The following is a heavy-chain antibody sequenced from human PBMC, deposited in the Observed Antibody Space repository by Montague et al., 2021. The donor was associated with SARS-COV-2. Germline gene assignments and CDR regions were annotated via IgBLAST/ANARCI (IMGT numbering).Heavy chain of an antibody. CDR2: IYWDDDK. CDR3: ARIADNGSKWDGLDP. V-gene: IGHV2-5*02. Sequence: PALVKPTQTLTLTCTFSGFSLTTSGVCVGWMRQPPGKAPEWLALIYWDDDKLYTSSLRSRLTITKDTSKNLVVLTMTNMDPVDTATYYCARIADNGSKWDGLDPWGQGTPVTVSS. D-gene: IGHD1-26*01. J-gene: IGHJ5*01. CDR1: GFSLTTSGVC.